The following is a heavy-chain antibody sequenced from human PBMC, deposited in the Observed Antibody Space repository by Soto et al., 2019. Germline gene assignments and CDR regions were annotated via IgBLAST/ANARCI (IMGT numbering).Heavy chain of an antibody. Sequence: QVQLVQSGAEVKKPGASVKVSCKASGYTFTAYYIHWVRQAPGQGLEYMGWINSNSGDTNYAQKFQGWVTMTRDTSTSTVYMEVRRLRSDDTAVYYCARETLHVTRVFDIWGQGTMVTVSS. CDR1: GYTFTAYY. J-gene: IGHJ3*02. V-gene: IGHV1-2*04. CDR2: INSNSGDT. D-gene: IGHD3-10*02. CDR3: ARETLHVTRVFDI.